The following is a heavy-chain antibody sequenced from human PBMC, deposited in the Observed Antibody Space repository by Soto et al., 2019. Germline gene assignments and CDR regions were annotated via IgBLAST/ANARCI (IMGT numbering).Heavy chain of an antibody. V-gene: IGHV3-49*03. CDR3: TRVRTTGAVIPDY. Sequence: SLRLSCTASGFTFGEYAMTWFRQGPGKGLEWVGFIRSKPYGGTAEYAASVKDRFSISRDDSKSIAYLQMDSLKTEDTAMYYCTRVRTTGAVIPDYWGQGTLVTAPQ. CDR2: IRSKPYGGTA. CDR1: GFTFGEYA. J-gene: IGHJ4*02. D-gene: IGHD3-3*01.